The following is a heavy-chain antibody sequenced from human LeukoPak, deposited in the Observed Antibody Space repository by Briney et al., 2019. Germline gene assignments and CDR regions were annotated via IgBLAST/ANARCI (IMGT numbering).Heavy chain of an antibody. CDR1: GFTFSSYA. V-gene: IGHV3-30-3*01. CDR2: ISYDGSNK. J-gene: IGHJ4*02. D-gene: IGHD2-15*01. Sequence: GGSLRLSCAASGFTFSSYAMHWVRQAPGKGLEWVAVISYDGSNKYYADSVKGRFTISRDNAKNSLYLQMNGLRAEDTAVYYCARDFCSGGSCNRNSYFDSWGQGTLVTVSS. CDR3: ARDFCSGGSCNRNSYFDS.